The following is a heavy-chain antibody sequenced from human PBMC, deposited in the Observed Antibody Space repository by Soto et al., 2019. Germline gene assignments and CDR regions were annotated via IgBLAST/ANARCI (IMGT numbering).Heavy chain of an antibody. CDR1: GYIFTSYW. CDR2: IDPSDSYT. CDR3: ARHPTGYYPYFDY. J-gene: IGHJ4*02. V-gene: IGHV5-10-1*01. D-gene: IGHD3-9*01. Sequence: AGESLKISCKGSGYIFTSYWISWVRQMPGKGLEWMGRIDPSDSYTNYSPSFQGHVTISADKSISTAYLQWSSLKASDTAMYYCARHPTGYYPYFDYWGQGTLVTVSS.